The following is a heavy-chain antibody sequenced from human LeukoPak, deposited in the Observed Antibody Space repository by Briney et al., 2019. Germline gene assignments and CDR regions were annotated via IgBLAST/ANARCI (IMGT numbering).Heavy chain of an antibody. Sequence: PGGSLRLSCAASGFTFSSYAMHWVRQAPGKGLEWVAVISYDGSNKYYADSVKGRFTISRDNSKNTLYLQMNSLRAEDTAVYYCAREVSGYDFGYWGQGTLVTVSS. CDR3: AREVSGYDFGY. J-gene: IGHJ4*02. V-gene: IGHV3-30-3*01. CDR2: ISYDGSNK. D-gene: IGHD5-12*01. CDR1: GFTFSSYA.